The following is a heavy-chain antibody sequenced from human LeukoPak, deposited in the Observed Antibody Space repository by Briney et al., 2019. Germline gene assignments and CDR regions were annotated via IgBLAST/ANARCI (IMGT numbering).Heavy chain of an antibody. CDR1: GYTFSNYG. J-gene: IGHJ3*02. CDR3: ARRRGGTGYESFDI. D-gene: IGHD3-9*01. V-gene: IGHV3-23*01. CDR2: ISASGGDK. Sequence: PGGSLRLSCAASGYTFSNYGMSWVRQAPGKGLEWVSAISASGGDKNYADSVKDRLTISRDNSRNTLYLQMNNLRAEDTAVYYCARRRGGTGYESFDIWGQGTMVTVSS.